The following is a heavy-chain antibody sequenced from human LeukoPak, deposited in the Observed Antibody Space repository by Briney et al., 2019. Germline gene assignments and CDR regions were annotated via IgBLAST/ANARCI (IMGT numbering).Heavy chain of an antibody. Sequence: SETLSLTCTVSVGSISSSSYYWGWIRQPPGKGLEWIGSIYYSGSTYYNPSLKSRVTISVDTSKNQFSLKLSSVTAADTAVYFCARESDYDLLTGRPLGAFDLWGQGTRVTVSS. CDR2: IYYSGST. CDR3: ARESDYDLLTGRPLGAFDL. D-gene: IGHD3-9*01. V-gene: IGHV4-39*07. CDR1: VGSISSSSYY. J-gene: IGHJ3*01.